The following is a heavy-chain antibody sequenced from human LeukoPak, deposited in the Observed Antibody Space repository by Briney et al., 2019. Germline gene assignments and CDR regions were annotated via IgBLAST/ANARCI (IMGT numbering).Heavy chain of an antibody. CDR1: GFIFSDYG. V-gene: IGHV3-21*06. Sequence: GGTLRLSCAASGFIFSDYGMSWVRQAPGKGLEWVSSISSSSSYIYYADSVKGRFTISRDNAKNSLYLQMNSLRAEDTAVYYCAREGSGYDFDYWGQGTLVTVSS. J-gene: IGHJ4*02. CDR3: AREGSGYDFDY. D-gene: IGHD5-12*01. CDR2: ISSSSSYI.